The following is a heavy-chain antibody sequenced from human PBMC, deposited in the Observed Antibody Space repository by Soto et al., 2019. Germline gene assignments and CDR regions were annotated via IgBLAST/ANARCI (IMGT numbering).Heavy chain of an antibody. J-gene: IGHJ3*02. D-gene: IGHD6-13*01. CDR1: GGTFSTYT. CDR3: TLGSWSAEAFDI. V-gene: IGHV1-69*02. Sequence: QVQLLQSGAEVRKPGSSVKVSCKASGGTFSTYTIIWVRQAPGQGLEWMGRIIPMLDVTNTAQSFQGRVTMTADKSTRRAYLELSTLRSDDTAMYFWTLGSWSAEAFDIWGRGTMVTVSS. CDR2: IIPMLDVT.